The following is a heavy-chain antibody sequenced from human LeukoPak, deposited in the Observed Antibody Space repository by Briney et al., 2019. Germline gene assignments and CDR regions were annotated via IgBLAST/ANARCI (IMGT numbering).Heavy chain of an antibody. CDR2: ISGSGGST. Sequence: PGGSLRLSCAASGFTFSSYAMSWVRQAPGKGLEWVSAISGSGGSTYYADSVKGRFTISRDNSKNTLYLQMNSLRAEDTAVYYCAKDRLRLGELSYYFDHWGQGTLVTVSS. CDR3: AKDRLRLGELSYYFDH. V-gene: IGHV3-23*01. J-gene: IGHJ4*02. CDR1: GFTFSSYA. D-gene: IGHD3-16*02.